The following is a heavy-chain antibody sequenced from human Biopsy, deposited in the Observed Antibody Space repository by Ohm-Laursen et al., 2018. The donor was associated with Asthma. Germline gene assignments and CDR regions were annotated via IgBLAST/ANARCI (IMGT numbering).Heavy chain of an antibody. J-gene: IGHJ4*02. V-gene: IGHV3-30-3*01. CDR1: GFTFGDYW. D-gene: IGHD3-3*01. Sequence: SLRLSCAASGFTFGDYWMSWARQVPGKGLEWVAVGGSYYDGGLKYYADSVNGRFTVSRDDSKNTLYLQMNSLRPDDTAVYYCARDVMEWYLPAFDFWGQGTLVTVSS. CDR2: GGSYYDGGLK. CDR3: ARDVMEWYLPAFDF.